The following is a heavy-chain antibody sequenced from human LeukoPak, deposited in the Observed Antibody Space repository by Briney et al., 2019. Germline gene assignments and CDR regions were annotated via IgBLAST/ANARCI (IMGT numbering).Heavy chain of an antibody. Sequence: PGGSLRLSCAASGFTFSSYDMHWVRQATGKGLEWVSAIGTDGDTFYPDSVKGRFTISRDNAKNSLYLQMNSLRAEDTAVYYCATLSVVVVPAELNWGQGTLVTVSS. D-gene: IGHD2-15*01. J-gene: IGHJ4*02. CDR2: IGTDGDT. CDR1: GFTFSSYD. V-gene: IGHV3-13*01. CDR3: ATLSVVVVPAELN.